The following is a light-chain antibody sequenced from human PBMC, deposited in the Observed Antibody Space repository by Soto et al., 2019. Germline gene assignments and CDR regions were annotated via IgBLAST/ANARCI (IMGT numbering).Light chain of an antibody. CDR3: SSYTSSNTPYV. V-gene: IGLV2-14*01. CDR2: EVT. J-gene: IGLJ1*01. CDR1: SSDVGAYNF. Sequence: QSALTQPASVSGSPGQSITISCTGSSSDVGAYNFVSWYQHHPGKAPKLILYEVTTRPSGVPSRFSGSKSGNTASLTISGLQADDEANYYCSSYTSSNTPYVFGTGTKVPS.